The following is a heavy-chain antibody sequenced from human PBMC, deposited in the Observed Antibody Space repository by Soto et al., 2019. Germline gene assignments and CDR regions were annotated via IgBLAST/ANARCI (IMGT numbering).Heavy chain of an antibody. CDR2: VYHSGTT. D-gene: IGHD3-16*01. CDR3: ALRLGDPGRLYFDY. J-gene: IGHJ4*02. CDR1: GGSISTYY. V-gene: IGHV4-59*03. Sequence: PSETLSLTCTVFGGSISTYYWTWIRQSPGKGPEWIGYVYHSGTTNYNPSLESRVTMSLDTSKNQFSLKLSAVTTADTAVYYCALRLGDPGRLYFDYWGQGTLVTVSS.